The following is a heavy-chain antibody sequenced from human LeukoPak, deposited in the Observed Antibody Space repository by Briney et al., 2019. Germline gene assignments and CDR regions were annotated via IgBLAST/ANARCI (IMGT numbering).Heavy chain of an antibody. Sequence: GGSLRLSCAASEFTFSDYWMHWVRQAPGKGLVWVARLNSDGTSINYADSVKGRFNISRDNAKNTLYLQMTSLKSEDTAVYLCARAKFGTGAFDIWGQGTLVTVSS. CDR2: LNSDGTSI. V-gene: IGHV3-74*01. CDR3: ARAKFGTGAFDI. J-gene: IGHJ3*02. D-gene: IGHD3-16*01. CDR1: EFTFSDYW.